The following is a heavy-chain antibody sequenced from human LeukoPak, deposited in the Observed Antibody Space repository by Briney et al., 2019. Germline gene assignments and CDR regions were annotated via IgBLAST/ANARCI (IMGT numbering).Heavy chain of an antibody. V-gene: IGHV3-72*01. CDR2: IKNKRGSYTA. D-gene: IGHD2-21*02. J-gene: IGHJ4*02. CDR3: GRDTATALDY. Sequence: PGGSLRLSCAASGFTLNDHYMDWVRQAPGKGLEWVGRIKNKRGSYTADYAASAKGRFTISRDDSQSSLYLQMNSLKTEDTAVYYCGRDTATALDYWGQGTLVTVSS. CDR1: GFTLNDHY.